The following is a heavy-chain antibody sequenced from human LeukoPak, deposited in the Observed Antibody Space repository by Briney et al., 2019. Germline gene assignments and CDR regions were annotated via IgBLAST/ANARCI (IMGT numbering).Heavy chain of an antibody. CDR1: GGSISSGDYY. V-gene: IGHV4-30-4*08. Sequence: SETLSLTCTVSGGSISSGDYYWSWIRQPPGKGLEWSGYIYYSGSTYYNPSLKSRVTISVDTSKNQFSLKLSSVTAADTAVYYCARLSWIQLWTDIDYWGQGTLVTASS. J-gene: IGHJ4*02. D-gene: IGHD5-18*01. CDR2: IYYSGST. CDR3: ARLSWIQLWTDIDY.